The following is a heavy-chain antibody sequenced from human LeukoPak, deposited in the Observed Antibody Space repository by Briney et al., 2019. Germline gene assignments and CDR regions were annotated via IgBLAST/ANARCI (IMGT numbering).Heavy chain of an antibody. CDR3: TRYGDYGGNSAAFDI. CDR1: GFTFSGSA. Sequence: PGGSLRLSCAASGFTFSGSAMHWVRQASGKGLEWVGRIRSKANSYATAYAASVKGRFTISRDDSKNTAYLQMNGLKTEDTAVYYCTRYGDYGGNSAAFDIWGQGTMVTVSS. J-gene: IGHJ3*02. CDR2: IRSKANSYAT. D-gene: IGHD4-23*01. V-gene: IGHV3-73*01.